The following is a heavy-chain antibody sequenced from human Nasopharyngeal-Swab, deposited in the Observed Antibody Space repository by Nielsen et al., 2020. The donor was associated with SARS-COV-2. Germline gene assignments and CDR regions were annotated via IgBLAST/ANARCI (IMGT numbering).Heavy chain of an antibody. D-gene: IGHD1-26*01. CDR1: GFAFSDYS. Sequence: GESLKISCAASGFAFSDYSMDWVRQPPGKGLEWVSYITSSSSTRYYADSVKGRFTVSRDNAKNSLYLQMSSLRDEDTAVYYCVREFEATGATYLDYWGLGTLVTVSS. J-gene: IGHJ4*02. V-gene: IGHV3-48*02. CDR3: VREFEATGATYLDY. CDR2: ITSSSSTR.